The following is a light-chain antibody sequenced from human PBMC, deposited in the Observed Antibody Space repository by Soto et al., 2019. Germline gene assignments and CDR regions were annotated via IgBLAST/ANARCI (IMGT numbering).Light chain of an antibody. CDR1: QSISTY. Sequence: DIQMTQSPSSLSASVGDNLTITSRASQSISTYLNWYQHKPGTAPRVLIHSASTLQSGVPSRFSGRGSGTDFTLTISSLQPEDCTSYYCQQRYGIPYTFRQGTKLEIK. CDR3: QQRYGIPYT. CDR2: SAS. V-gene: IGKV1-39*01. J-gene: IGKJ2*01.